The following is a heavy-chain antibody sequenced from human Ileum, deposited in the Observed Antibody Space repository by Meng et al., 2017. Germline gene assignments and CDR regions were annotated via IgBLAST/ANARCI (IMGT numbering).Heavy chain of an antibody. J-gene: IGHJ4*02. CDR3: ARDFSGSYYTNYFDY. CDR1: GFSLRSDS. CDR2: ISSSSSYI. V-gene: IGHV3-21*01. D-gene: IGHD1-26*01. Sequence: EVQLVESGGGLVKPGGSLRLSCAASGFSLRSDSVNWVRQAPGKGLEWVSSISSSSSYIFYADSVKGRFTISRDNAKNSVYLQMNSLRAEDTAVYYCARDFSGSYYTNYFDYWGQGTLVTVSS.